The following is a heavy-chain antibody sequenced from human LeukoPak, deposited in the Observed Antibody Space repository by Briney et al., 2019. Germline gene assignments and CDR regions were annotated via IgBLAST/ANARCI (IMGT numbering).Heavy chain of an antibody. J-gene: IGHJ3*02. CDR3: AREVDVPSTSDAFDI. Sequence: PSETLSLTCTVSGGSISIPNYFWSWLRQHPGKGVEWIAYIHYSRGAYYNPSLESRVTMSVDSSKNQFSLKLSSVTAADTALYYCAREVDVPSTSDAFDIWGQGTMVTVSS. D-gene: IGHD2-2*01. CDR2: IHYSRGA. CDR1: GGSISIPNYF. V-gene: IGHV4-31*03.